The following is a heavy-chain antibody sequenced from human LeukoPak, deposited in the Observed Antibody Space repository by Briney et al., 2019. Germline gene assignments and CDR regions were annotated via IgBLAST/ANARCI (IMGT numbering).Heavy chain of an antibody. D-gene: IGHD4-17*01. Sequence: GASVKVSRKASGYTFTGYYMHWVRQAPGQGLEWMGWINPNSGGTNYAQKFQGRVTMTRDTSISTAYMELSSLGSDDTAVYYCAPTAGHEYGDYLYYFDYWGQGTLVTVSS. J-gene: IGHJ4*02. CDR3: APTAGHEYGDYLYYFDY. CDR1: GYTFTGYY. V-gene: IGHV1-2*02. CDR2: INPNSGGT.